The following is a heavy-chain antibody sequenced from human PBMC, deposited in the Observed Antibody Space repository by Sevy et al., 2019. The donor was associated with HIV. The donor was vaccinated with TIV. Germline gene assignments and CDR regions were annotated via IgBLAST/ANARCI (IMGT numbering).Heavy chain of an antibody. J-gene: IGHJ4*02. CDR3: AAGVGASDFDY. CDR1: GFTFSKAW. Sequence: GGSLRLSCVASGFTFSKAWMSWVRQAPGKGLGWVSRVKSKTDGATRDLAAPVKGRIIITRADSKNTLYLQISNLKIEDTGVYFCAAGVGASDFDYWGQGTLVTVSS. V-gene: IGHV3-15*01. CDR2: VKSKTDGATR. D-gene: IGHD1-26*01.